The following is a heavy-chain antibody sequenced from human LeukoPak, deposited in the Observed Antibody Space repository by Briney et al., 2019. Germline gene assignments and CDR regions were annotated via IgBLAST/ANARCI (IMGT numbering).Heavy chain of an antibody. Sequence: SETLSLTCTVSGGTISSAYWGWIRQPPGKGLEWIGSIYYSKNTYYNPSLKSRVTISADTSKNQFSLTLGSVSATDTAVYYCVSPRGFSYGYFDYWGQGTLVTVSS. CDR2: IYYSKNT. CDR1: GGTISSAY. V-gene: IGHV4-39*01. CDR3: VSPRGFSYGYFDY. D-gene: IGHD5-18*01. J-gene: IGHJ4*02.